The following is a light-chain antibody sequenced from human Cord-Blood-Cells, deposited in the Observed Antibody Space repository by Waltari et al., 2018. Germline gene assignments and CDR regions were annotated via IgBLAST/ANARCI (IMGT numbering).Light chain of an antibody. CDR1: QGLSSY. J-gene: IGKJ2*01. V-gene: IGKV1-8*01. CDR2: AAS. Sequence: AIRITQSPSSLSASTGDRVTITCRASQGLSSYLAWYQQKPGKAPKLLIYAASTLQSGVPSRFSGSGSGTDFTLTISCLQSEDCATYYCQQYYSYPYTFGQGTKLEIK. CDR3: QQYYSYPYT.